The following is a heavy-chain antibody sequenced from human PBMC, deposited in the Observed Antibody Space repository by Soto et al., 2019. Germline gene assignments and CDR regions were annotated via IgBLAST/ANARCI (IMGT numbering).Heavy chain of an antibody. V-gene: IGHV3-48*03. CDR2: ISSSGNTM. Sequence: GGSLRLSCAVSGFSFNTYEMSWVRQAPGKGLEWVSYISSSGNTMYYAASVKGRFTVSRDNAKNSLYLQMTSLRADDTAVYYCARTLPFEYWGQGTQVTVSS. CDR1: GFSFNTYE. CDR3: ARTLPFEY. D-gene: IGHD2-21*01. J-gene: IGHJ4*02.